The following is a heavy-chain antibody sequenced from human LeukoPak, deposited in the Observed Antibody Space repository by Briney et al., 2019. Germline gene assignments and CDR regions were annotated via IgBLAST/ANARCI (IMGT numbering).Heavy chain of an antibody. J-gene: IGHJ4*02. D-gene: IGHD3-22*01. CDR3: ARHVVGYYDSSGLDY. CDR2: IYPGDSDT. Sequence: GESLKISCKGSGFSFTIYWIGWVRQMPGKGLEWMGIIYPGDSDTRYSPSFQGQVTISADKSISTAYLQWSSLKASDTAMYYCARHVVGYYDSSGLDYWGQGTLVTVSS. CDR1: GFSFTIYW. V-gene: IGHV5-51*01.